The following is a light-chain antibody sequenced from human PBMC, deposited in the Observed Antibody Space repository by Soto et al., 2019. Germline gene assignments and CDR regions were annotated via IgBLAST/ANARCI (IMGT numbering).Light chain of an antibody. CDR1: QSVSNS. J-gene: IGKJ5*01. V-gene: IGKV3-11*01. Sequence: LVLTRSPAPLSLSPAESATPSCRASQSVSNSLAWFQQKPGQAPRLLIYDASNRATGIPARFSGSGSGTDFTLTISSLEPECFAVYYCQQRSVWITFGQGNDWRL. CDR3: QQRSVWIT. CDR2: DAS.